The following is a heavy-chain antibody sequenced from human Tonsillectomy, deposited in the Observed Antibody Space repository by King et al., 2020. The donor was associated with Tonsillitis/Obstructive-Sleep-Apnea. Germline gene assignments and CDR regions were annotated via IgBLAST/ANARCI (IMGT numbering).Heavy chain of an antibody. Sequence: QLVQSGAEVKKPGASVKVSCKASGYTFTSYGISWVRQAPGQGLEWMGWISAYNGNTNYAQKLQGRVTMTTDTSTSTAYMELRSLRSDDTAVYYCARVGCSSTSCYRFYYYYYMDVWGKGTTVTVSS. CDR3: ARVGCSSTSCYRFYYYYYMDV. V-gene: IGHV1-18*01. J-gene: IGHJ6*03. CDR2: ISAYNGNT. CDR1: GYTFTSYG. D-gene: IGHD2-2*01.